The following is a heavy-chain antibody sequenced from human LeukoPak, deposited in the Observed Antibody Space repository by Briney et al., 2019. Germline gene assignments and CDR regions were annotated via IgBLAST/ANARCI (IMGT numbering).Heavy chain of an antibody. D-gene: IGHD3-16*02. J-gene: IGHJ5*02. CDR3: ARSATMITFGGVTVGGNWFDP. CDR1: GFTFSDYY. CDR2: ISSSSSYT. Sequence: GSLRLSCAASGFTFSDYYMSWIRQAPGKGLEWVSYISSSSSYTNYADSVKGRFTISRDNAKNSLYLQMNSLRAEDTAVYYCARSATMITFGGVTVGGNWFDPWGQGTLVTVSS. V-gene: IGHV3-11*03.